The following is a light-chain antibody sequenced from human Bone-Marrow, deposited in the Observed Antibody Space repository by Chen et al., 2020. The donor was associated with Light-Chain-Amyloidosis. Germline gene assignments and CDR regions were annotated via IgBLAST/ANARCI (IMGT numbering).Light chain of an antibody. CDR1: ALSKQY. Sequence: SYELTQPPSVSVSPGQTARITCSGDALSKQYAYWYQQRPGQAPVLVIFDDNKRPSGIPARFSGSSSGKTLSLTISGVQAEDEADYYCQSTDATGSYVVFGGGTKLTVL. V-gene: IGLV3-25*03. J-gene: IGLJ2*01. CDR3: QSTDATGSYVV. CDR2: DDN.